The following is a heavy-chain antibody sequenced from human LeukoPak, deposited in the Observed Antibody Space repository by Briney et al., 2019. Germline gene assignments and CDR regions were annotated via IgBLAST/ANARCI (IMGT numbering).Heavy chain of an antibody. Sequence: SETLSFTCTASDDFNSNYYWNWVRQSAGKGLEWIGRIYSSGKTNYNPSLKSRVSMSVDMSMKQFSLMMTSVTPADTAVYYCARDGNLVRGIIRRGHLDFWGQGILVTVSS. V-gene: IGHV4-4*07. CDR3: ARDGNLVRGIIRRGHLDF. CDR1: DDFNSNYY. CDR2: IYSSGKT. D-gene: IGHD3-10*01. J-gene: IGHJ4*02.